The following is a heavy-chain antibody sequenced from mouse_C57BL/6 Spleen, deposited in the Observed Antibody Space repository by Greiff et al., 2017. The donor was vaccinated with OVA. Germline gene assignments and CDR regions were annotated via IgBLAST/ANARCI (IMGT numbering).Heavy chain of an antibody. D-gene: IGHD1-1*01. CDR1: GYTFTEYT. CDR2: FYPGSGSI. CDR3: ARHEEDYYGSSSDYFDY. V-gene: IGHV1-62-2*01. J-gene: IGHJ2*01. Sequence: QVQLQQSGAELVKPGASVKLSCKASGYTFTEYTIHWVKQRSGQGLEWIGWFYPGSGSIKYNEKFKDKATLTADKSSSTVYMELSRLTSEDSAVYFCARHEEDYYGSSSDYFDYWGQGTTLTVSS.